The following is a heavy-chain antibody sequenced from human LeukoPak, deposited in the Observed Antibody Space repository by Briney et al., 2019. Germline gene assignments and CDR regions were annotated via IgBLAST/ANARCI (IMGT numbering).Heavy chain of an antibody. Sequence: GGSLRLSCAASGFTFSNYNMNWVRQAPGKGLEWVSSISRSSIYMYYADSMKGRFTISRDNAKKSLYLQMNSLRVEDTAVYYCVRGLGSRSGAGDYWGQGTLVTVSS. J-gene: IGHJ4*02. CDR1: GFTFSNYN. CDR2: ISRSSIYM. CDR3: VRGLGSRSGAGDY. D-gene: IGHD6-6*01. V-gene: IGHV3-21*01.